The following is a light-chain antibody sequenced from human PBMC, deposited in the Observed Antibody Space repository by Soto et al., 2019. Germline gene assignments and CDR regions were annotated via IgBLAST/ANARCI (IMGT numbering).Light chain of an antibody. J-gene: IGLJ1*01. CDR1: SSDVGGYKY. Sequence: QSVLTQPPSASGSPGQSVTISCTGTSSDVGGYKYVSWYQQHPGKAPKLMIYDVSKRPSGVPDRFSGSKSGNTASLTVSGLQAEDEADYYCSSYAASNGVFGTGTKLTVL. CDR2: DVS. V-gene: IGLV2-8*01. CDR3: SSYAASNGV.